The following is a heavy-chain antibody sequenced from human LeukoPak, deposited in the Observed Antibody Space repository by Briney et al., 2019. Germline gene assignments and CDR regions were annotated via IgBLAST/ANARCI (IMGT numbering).Heavy chain of an antibody. Sequence: GGSLRLSCAASGFTFDDYGMSWVRQAPGKGLEWDCGINWNGGSTGYADSVKGRFTISRDNAKNSLYLQMNSLRAEDTALYYCARDQGSYLSRYFDYWGQGTLVTVSS. V-gene: IGHV3-20*04. CDR2: INWNGGST. J-gene: IGHJ4*02. D-gene: IGHD1-26*01. CDR3: ARDQGSYLSRYFDY. CDR1: GFTFDDYG.